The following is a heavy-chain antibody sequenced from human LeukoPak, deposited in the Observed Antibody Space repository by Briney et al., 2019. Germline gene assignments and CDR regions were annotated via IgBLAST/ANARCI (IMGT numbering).Heavy chain of an antibody. Sequence: GASVKVSCKASGGTFSSYAISWVRQAPGQGLEWMGWINPNSGGTNYAQKFQGWVTMTRDTSISTAYMELSRLRSDDTAVYYCARDQRHYGDLSYYYYGMDVWGQGTTVTVSS. CDR3: ARDQRHYGDLSYYYYGMDV. V-gene: IGHV1-2*04. CDR2: INPNSGGT. D-gene: IGHD4-17*01. J-gene: IGHJ6*02. CDR1: GGTFSSYA.